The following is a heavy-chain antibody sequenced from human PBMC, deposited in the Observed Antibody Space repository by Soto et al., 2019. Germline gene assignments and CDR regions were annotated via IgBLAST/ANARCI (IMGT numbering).Heavy chain of an antibody. Sequence: GASVKVSCKASGYTFTSYAMHWVRQAPGQRLEWMGWINAGNGNTKYSQKFQGRVTITRDTSASTAYMELSSLRSEDTAVYYCARVRITGTRAFDIWGQGTMVTVSS. CDR1: GYTFTSYA. J-gene: IGHJ3*02. CDR3: ARVRITGTRAFDI. CDR2: INAGNGNT. V-gene: IGHV1-3*01. D-gene: IGHD1-20*01.